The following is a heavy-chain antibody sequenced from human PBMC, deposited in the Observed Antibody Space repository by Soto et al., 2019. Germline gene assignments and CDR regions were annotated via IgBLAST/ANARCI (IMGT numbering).Heavy chain of an antibody. CDR3: TTGRPAAGSLLKLDYYYGMDV. J-gene: IGHJ6*02. CDR2: IKSKTDGGTT. V-gene: IGHV3-15*07. D-gene: IGHD6-13*01. CDR1: GFTFSNAW. Sequence: GESLKISCAASGFTFSNAWMNWVRQAPGKGLEWVGRIKSKTDGGTTDYAAPVKGRFTISRDDSKNTLYLQMNSLKTEDTAVYYCTTGRPAAGSLLKLDYYYGMDVWGQGTTVTVSS.